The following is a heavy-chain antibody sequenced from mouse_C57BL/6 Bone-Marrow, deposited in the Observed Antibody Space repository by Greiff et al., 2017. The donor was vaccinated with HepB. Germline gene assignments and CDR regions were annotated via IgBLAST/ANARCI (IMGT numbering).Heavy chain of an antibody. D-gene: IGHD2-3*01. CDR1: GFTFSSYG. Sequence: EVKLEESGGDLVKPGGSLKLSCAASGFTFSSYGMSWVRQTPDKRLEWVATISSGGSYTYYPDSVKGRFTISRDNAKNTLYLQMSSLKSEDTAMYYCARRDGYYDYYAMDYWGQGTSVTVSS. J-gene: IGHJ4*01. CDR2: ISSGGSYT. V-gene: IGHV5-6*02. CDR3: ARRDGYYDYYAMDY.